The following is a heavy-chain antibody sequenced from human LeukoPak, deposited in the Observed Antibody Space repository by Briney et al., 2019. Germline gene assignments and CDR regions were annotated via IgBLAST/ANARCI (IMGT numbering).Heavy chain of an antibody. V-gene: IGHV1-2*02. CDR3: ARDSYTVTTPYFVY. Sequence: ASVTLSCKASGYTFTHCCIHWVRLAPGPGLERMGWINTNSGGTNYAQKFHGRVTMTRDTSISTVYMELNSLRCVDTAVYYCARDSYTVTTPYFVYWAEGALVSVSS. CDR2: INTNSGGT. J-gene: IGHJ4*02. CDR1: GYTFTHCC. D-gene: IGHD4-4*01.